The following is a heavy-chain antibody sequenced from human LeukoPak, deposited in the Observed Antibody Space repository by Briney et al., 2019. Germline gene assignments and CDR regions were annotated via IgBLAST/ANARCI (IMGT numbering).Heavy chain of an antibody. J-gene: IGHJ3*02. Sequence: GASVKVSCKASGCTFTAYYIHWVRQAPGQGLEWMGRINPNSGGTSYAQKFQGRVTMTRDASISTAYMELSRLRSDDTVVYYCAIAGGGSDAFDIWGQGTMVTVSS. CDR3: AIAGGGSDAFDI. CDR1: GCTFTAYY. V-gene: IGHV1-2*05. CDR2: INPNSGGT. D-gene: IGHD2-15*01.